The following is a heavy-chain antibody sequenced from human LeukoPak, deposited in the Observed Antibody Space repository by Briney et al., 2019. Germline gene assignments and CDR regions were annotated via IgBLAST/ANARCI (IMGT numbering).Heavy chain of an antibody. CDR1: GFTFSNYA. D-gene: IGHD4-17*01. Sequence: PGGSLRLSCAASGFTFSNYAMNWVRQAPGKGLEWVANIKQDGSEKYYVDSVKGRFTISRDNAKNSLYLQMNSLRAEDTAVYYCAREIYGDYWGVWFDPWGQGTLVTVSS. J-gene: IGHJ5*02. CDR3: AREIYGDYWGVWFDP. CDR2: IKQDGSEK. V-gene: IGHV3-7*01.